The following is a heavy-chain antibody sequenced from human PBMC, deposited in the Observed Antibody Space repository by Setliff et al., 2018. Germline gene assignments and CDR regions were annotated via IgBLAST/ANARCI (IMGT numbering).Heavy chain of an antibody. D-gene: IGHD3-10*01. J-gene: IGHJ4*02. CDR2: IYYSGST. CDR3: ARGRRGVRGVIVTFDY. CDR1: GGSISSSSYY. V-gene: IGHV4-39*01. Sequence: SETLSLTCTVSGGSISSSSYYWGGIRQPPGKGLEWIGSIYYSGSTYYNPSLKIRVTISVDTSKNQFSLKLSSVTAADTAVYYCARGRRGVRGVIVTFDYWGQGTLVTVS.